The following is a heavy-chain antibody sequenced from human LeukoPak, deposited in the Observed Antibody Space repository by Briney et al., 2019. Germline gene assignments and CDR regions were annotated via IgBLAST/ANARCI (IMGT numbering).Heavy chain of an antibody. CDR3: AKGLTWDSKSCSD. Sequence: GGSLRLSCAASGFGFSSYAMSWVRQAPGKGLQWVSAIVGSGGNMYYADSVKGRFTISRDNFKSTLYLQMNSLRAEDTAFYYCAKGLTWDSKSCSDWGQGTLVTVSS. CDR1: GFGFSSYA. D-gene: IGHD2-2*01. J-gene: IGHJ4*02. V-gene: IGHV3-23*01. CDR2: IVGSGGNM.